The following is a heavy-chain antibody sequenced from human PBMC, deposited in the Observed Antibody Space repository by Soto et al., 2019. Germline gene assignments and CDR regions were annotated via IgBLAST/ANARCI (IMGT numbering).Heavy chain of an antibody. V-gene: IGHV3-21*01. Sequence: PGGSLRLSCAASGFTFSSYSMNWVRQAPGKGLEWVSSISSSSYIYYADSVKGRFTISRDNAKNSLYLQMNSLRAEDTAVYYCARDLESNSGWFDPWGQGTLVTVSS. CDR3: ARDLESNSGWFDP. CDR2: ISSSSYI. D-gene: IGHD1-26*01. J-gene: IGHJ5*02. CDR1: GFTFSSYS.